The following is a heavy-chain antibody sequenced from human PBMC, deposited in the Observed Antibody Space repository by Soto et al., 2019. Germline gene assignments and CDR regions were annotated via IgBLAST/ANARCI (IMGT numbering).Heavy chain of an antibody. CDR3: ARAGDLGYCSGGSCLMFDY. Sequence: QVQLVQSGAEVKKPGSSVKVSCKASGGTFSSYAISWVRQAPGQGLEWMGGIIPIFGTANYAQKFQGRVTITADDSTSTAYMELSSLRSEDTAVYYCARAGDLGYCSGGSCLMFDYWGQGTLVTVSS. J-gene: IGHJ4*02. CDR1: GGTFSSYA. V-gene: IGHV1-69*01. D-gene: IGHD2-15*01. CDR2: IIPIFGTA.